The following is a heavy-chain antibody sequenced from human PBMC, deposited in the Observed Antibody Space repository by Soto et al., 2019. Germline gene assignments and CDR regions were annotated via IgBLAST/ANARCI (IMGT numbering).Heavy chain of an antibody. D-gene: IGHD4-4*01. CDR3: ARDRRNSWYWLDP. Sequence: APAKASCKASGYTNADKHIHWLQQSPGQGLEWMGWIYPNSGATDYAQKFQGWVTMTRDTSISTAYLELSRLKSDDTAVYYGARDRRNSWYWLDPWGQGTPVTVSS. V-gene: IGHV1-2*04. CDR2: IYPNSGAT. J-gene: IGHJ5*02. CDR1: GYTNADKH.